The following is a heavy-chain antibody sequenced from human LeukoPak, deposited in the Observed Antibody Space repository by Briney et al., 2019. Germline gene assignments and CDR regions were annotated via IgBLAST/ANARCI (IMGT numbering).Heavy chain of an antibody. CDR2: IQNTGGT. Sequence: PSETLSPTCTVSSASISSYYWGWIRQSPGKGLEWIGYIQNTGGTNYNPSLKSRVSISKDTSKNHFSLQVRSVTAADTAVYYCVKHGSGWSFDYWGQGTLVTASS. V-gene: IGHV4-59*01. D-gene: IGHD6-19*01. J-gene: IGHJ4*02. CDR1: SASISSYY. CDR3: VKHGSGWSFDY.